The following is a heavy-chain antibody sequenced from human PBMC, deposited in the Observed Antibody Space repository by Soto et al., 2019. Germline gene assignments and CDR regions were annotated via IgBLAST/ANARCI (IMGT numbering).Heavy chain of an antibody. V-gene: IGHV3-30-3*01. CDR3: ARDLDKQRLVLLN. CDR2: ISYDGSNE. J-gene: IGHJ4*02. Sequence: GGSLRLSCAASGFTFSSYAMHWVRQAPGKGLEWVAVISYDGSNEYYADSVKGRLTVSRDNSKNTLYLQMNSLRVEDTAVYYCARDLDKQRLVLLNWGQGTLVTVSS. D-gene: IGHD6-13*01. CDR1: GFTFSSYA.